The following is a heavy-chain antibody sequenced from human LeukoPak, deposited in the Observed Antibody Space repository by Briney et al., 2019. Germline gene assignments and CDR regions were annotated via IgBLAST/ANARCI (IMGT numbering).Heavy chain of an antibody. CDR2: IYAPGSS. J-gene: IGHJ4*02. D-gene: IGHD2-15*01. V-gene: IGHV4-4*07. CDR3: ARDLEDFDSPANDY. Sequence: KPSETLSLTCTVSGDSISGYYCAWIRQPAGKGLEWIGHIYAPGSSNYSPSFKSRVTMSIDMSNNQFSLRLNSVTAADTAMYYCARDLEDFDSPANDYWGQGTRVIVSP. CDR1: GDSISGYY.